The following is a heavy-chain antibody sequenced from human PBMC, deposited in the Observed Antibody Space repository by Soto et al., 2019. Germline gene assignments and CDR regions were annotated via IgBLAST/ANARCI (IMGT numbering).Heavy chain of an antibody. CDR2: IYYSGST. Sequence: SETMSLTCTVSGGSISSGGYYWSWIRQHPGKGLEWIGYIYYSGSTYYNPSLKSRVTISVDTSKNQFSLKLSSVTAADTAVYYCASKNLDYGDYDYWGQGTLVTVSS. J-gene: IGHJ4*02. V-gene: IGHV4-31*03. CDR1: GGSISSGGYY. D-gene: IGHD4-17*01. CDR3: ASKNLDYGDYDY.